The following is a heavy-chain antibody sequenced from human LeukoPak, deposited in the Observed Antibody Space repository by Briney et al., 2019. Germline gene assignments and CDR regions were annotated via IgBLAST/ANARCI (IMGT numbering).Heavy chain of an antibody. CDR1: GYTFTGYY. J-gene: IGHJ5*02. Sequence: EASVKVSCKASGYTFTGYYMHWVRQAPGQGLEWMGWINPNSGGTNYAQKFQGRVTMTRDTSISTAYMELSRLRSDDTAVYYCARDGEELGYNWFDTWGQGTLVTVSS. CDR2: INPNSGGT. D-gene: IGHD1-7*01. CDR3: ARDGEELGYNWFDT. V-gene: IGHV1-2*02.